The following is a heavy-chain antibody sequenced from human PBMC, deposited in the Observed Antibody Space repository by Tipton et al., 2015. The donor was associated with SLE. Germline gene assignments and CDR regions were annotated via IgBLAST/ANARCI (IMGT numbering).Heavy chain of an antibody. CDR2: FYRSGVT. J-gene: IGHJ4*02. D-gene: IGHD1-1*01. CDR1: GGSISSSIDSC. V-gene: IGHV4-39*07. Sequence: TLSLTCTVSGGSISSSIDSCWAWIRQPPGKRLEWIGSFYRSGVTYVNPSLESRVTISGDTSKNQFSLKLSSVTTADTAVYYCARDPIWSEGSAYWGQGTPVTVSS. CDR3: ARDPIWSEGSAY.